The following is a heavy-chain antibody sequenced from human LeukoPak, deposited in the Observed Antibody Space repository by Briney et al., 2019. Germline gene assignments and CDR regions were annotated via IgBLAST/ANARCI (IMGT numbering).Heavy chain of an antibody. D-gene: IGHD4-17*01. CDR1: GFTVSSNY. Sequence: GGSLRLSCAASGFTVSSNYMSWVRQAPGKGLEWVGVIRYDGSSKYYADSVKGRFTISRDNSKNTLYLLMNSLRTEDTAMYYCAKHRDYGDYRGVDYWGQGTLVTVSS. J-gene: IGHJ4*02. CDR2: IRYDGSSK. CDR3: AKHRDYGDYRGVDY. V-gene: IGHV3-30*02.